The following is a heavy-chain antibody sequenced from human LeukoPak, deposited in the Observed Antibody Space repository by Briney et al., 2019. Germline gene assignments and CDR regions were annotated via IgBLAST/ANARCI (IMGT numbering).Heavy chain of an antibody. V-gene: IGHV1-69*06. CDR3: ARGTMVRGVIRYYYYYMDV. Sequence: ASVKVSCKASGGTFSSYAISWVRQAPGQGLEWMGGIIPIFGTANYAQKFQGRVTITADKSTSTAYMELSSLRSEDTAVYYCARGTMVRGVIRYYYYYMDVWGKGTTVTVSS. J-gene: IGHJ6*03. CDR2: IIPIFGTA. D-gene: IGHD3-10*01. CDR1: GGTFSSYA.